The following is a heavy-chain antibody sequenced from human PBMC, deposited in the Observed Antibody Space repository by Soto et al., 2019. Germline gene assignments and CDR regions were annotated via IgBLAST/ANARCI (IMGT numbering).Heavy chain of an antibody. J-gene: IGHJ4*02. Sequence: PSETLSLTCTVSGGSMSSDDHYWTWIRQPPGKGLEWIGYIYYTGSTNYNPSLKSRVTISMDTSKNQFSLKVNSVTAADTAVYYCARDRSNSPDFFDFWGQGTLVTVSS. CDR1: GGSMSSDDHY. V-gene: IGHV4-30-4*01. D-gene: IGHD6-6*01. CDR2: IYYTGST. CDR3: ARDRSNSPDFFDF.